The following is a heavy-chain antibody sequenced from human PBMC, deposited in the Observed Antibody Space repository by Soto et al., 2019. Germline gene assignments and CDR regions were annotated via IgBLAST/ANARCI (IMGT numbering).Heavy chain of an antibody. V-gene: IGHV1-18*01. J-gene: IGHJ6*03. Sequence: QVQLVQSGAEVKKPGASVKVSCKASGYTFTSYGISWVRQAPGQGLEWMGWISAYNGNTNYAQKLQGRVTMTTDTSTSTAYMELRSLRSDDTAVYYCARDGMEDIVVVPADESVYYYYMDVWGKGTTVTVSS. CDR2: ISAYNGNT. D-gene: IGHD2-2*01. CDR3: ARDGMEDIVVVPADESVYYYYMDV. CDR1: GYTFTSYG.